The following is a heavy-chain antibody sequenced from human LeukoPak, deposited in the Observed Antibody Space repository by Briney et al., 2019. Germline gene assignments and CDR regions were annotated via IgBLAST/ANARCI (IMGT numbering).Heavy chain of an antibody. CDR1: GFTFSSYG. V-gene: IGHV3-23*01. CDR3: AKARTTCGGDCWHHDAFDI. J-gene: IGHJ3*02. CDR2: ISGSGGST. Sequence: GGSLRLSCAASGFTFSSYGMSWVRQAPGKGLEWVSAISGSGGSTYYADSVKGRFTISRDNSKNTLYLQMNSLRAEDTAVYYCAKARTTCGGDCWHHDAFDIRGQGTMVTVSS. D-gene: IGHD2-21*02.